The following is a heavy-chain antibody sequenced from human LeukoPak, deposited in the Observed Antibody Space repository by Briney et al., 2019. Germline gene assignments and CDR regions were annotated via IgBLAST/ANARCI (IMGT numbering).Heavy chain of an antibody. Sequence: PSETLSLTCAVYGGSFSGYYWSWIRQPPGKGLEWIGEINHSGSTNYNPSLKSRVTISVDTSKNQFSLKLSSVTAADTAVYCCARERYYGSGSYYRKPYGMDVWGKGTTVTVSS. J-gene: IGHJ6*04. V-gene: IGHV4-34*01. CDR1: GGSFSGYY. CDR3: ARERYYGSGSYYRKPYGMDV. D-gene: IGHD3-10*01. CDR2: INHSGST.